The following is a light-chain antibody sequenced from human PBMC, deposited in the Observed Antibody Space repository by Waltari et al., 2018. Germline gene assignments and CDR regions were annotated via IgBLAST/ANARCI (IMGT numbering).Light chain of an antibody. Sequence: QTVVTQEPSLSVSPGGTVTLTCALSSGSVSTTSYATWYQQSPGQAPRTLVYKADSRSSGVPARFSGSILGNKAALTITGAQADDESDYYCALYMGSGIWVFGGGTKLTVL. CDR2: KAD. J-gene: IGLJ3*02. V-gene: IGLV8-61*01. CDR1: SGSVSTTSY. CDR3: ALYMGSGIWV.